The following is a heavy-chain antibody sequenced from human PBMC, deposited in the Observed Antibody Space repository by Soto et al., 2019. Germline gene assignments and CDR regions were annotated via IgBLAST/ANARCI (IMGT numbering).Heavy chain of an antibody. CDR2: INAGNGNT. CDR3: ARGHFGVVITYNWFDP. CDR1: GYTFTSYA. V-gene: IGHV1-3*01. J-gene: IGHJ5*02. D-gene: IGHD3-3*01. Sequence: QVQLVQSGAEVKKPGASVKVSCKASGYTFTSYAMHWVRQAPGQRLEWMGWINAGNGNTKYSQKFQGRVTITRDTSASTAYMELSSLRSEDTAVYYCARGHFGVVITYNWFDPWGQGTLVTVSS.